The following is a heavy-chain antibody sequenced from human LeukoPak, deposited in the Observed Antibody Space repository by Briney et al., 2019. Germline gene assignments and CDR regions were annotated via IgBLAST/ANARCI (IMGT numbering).Heavy chain of an antibody. CDR1: GFTFSSYD. D-gene: IGHD3-22*01. J-gene: IGHJ3*02. CDR2: ISYSGSSI. Sequence: QPGGSLRLSCAASGFTFSSYDMVWVRQAPGKGLEWVSYISYSGSSISYADSVRGRFTISRDNAKNSLYLQMNSLRAEDTAVYYCARDRDPGYNDSSGYRRVNAFDIWGQGTMVTVSS. CDR3: ARDRDPGYNDSSGYRRVNAFDI. V-gene: IGHV3-48*03.